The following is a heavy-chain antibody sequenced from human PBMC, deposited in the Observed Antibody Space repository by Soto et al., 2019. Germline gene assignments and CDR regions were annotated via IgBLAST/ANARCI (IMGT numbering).Heavy chain of an antibody. Sequence: GSGPTLVNPTQTLTLTCAFSGFSLSTFGVGVGWIRQPPGKALEWLALIYWNDDKRYSPSLKSRLTITKDTSKNQVVLTMTNMDPVDTATYSCARTNSSSPIDYWGQGTLVTVS. CDR3: ARTNSSSPIDY. J-gene: IGHJ4*02. CDR1: GFSLSTFGVG. D-gene: IGHD6-6*01. CDR2: IYWNDDK. V-gene: IGHV2-5*01.